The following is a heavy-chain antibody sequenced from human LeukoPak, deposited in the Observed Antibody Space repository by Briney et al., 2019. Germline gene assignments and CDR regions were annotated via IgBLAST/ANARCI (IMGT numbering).Heavy chain of an antibody. CDR2: IKQDGSKT. D-gene: IGHD1-26*01. CDR1: GFTFSRYW. V-gene: IGHV3-7*01. CDR3: ARDFVRSYGAY. Sequence: GGSLRLSCAASGFTFSRYWMNWVRQAPGKGLEWVANIKQDGSKTNYVDSVKGRFTVSRDNAKNSLYLQMNSLRAEDTAVYYCARDFVRSYGAYWGQGTLVTVSS. J-gene: IGHJ4*02.